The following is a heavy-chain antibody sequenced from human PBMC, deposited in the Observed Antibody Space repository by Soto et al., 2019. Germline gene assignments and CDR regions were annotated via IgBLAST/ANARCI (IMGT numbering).Heavy chain of an antibody. D-gene: IGHD3-3*01. J-gene: IGHJ4*02. Sequence: QVLLVQSGADVKKPGASVKVSCKTSGYTFTEFDINWVRQAPGQGLEWMGWMNTNTGNTGYAKKFQCRVTMTRDTYISTAYMELRRLRSEDTAGYYCARVVRFFGGHAGYWGQGTLVTVSS. CDR2: MNTNTGNT. V-gene: IGHV1-8*01. CDR3: ARVVRFFGGHAGY. CDR1: GYTFTEFD.